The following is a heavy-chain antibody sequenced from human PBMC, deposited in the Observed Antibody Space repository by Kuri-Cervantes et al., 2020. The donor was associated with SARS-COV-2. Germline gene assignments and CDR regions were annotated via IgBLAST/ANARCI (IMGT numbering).Heavy chain of an antibody. V-gene: IGHV4-59*08. CDR3: ASRSASLTELYYFGY. D-gene: IGHD1-20*01. CDR1: GGSISSYY. CDR2: IYHSGST. Sequence: SETLSLTCTVSGGSISSYYWSWIRQPPGKGLEWIGSIYHSGSTYYNPSLKSRVTISVDTSKNQFSLKLSSVTAADTAVYYCASRSASLTELYYFGYWGQGTLVTVSS. J-gene: IGHJ4*02.